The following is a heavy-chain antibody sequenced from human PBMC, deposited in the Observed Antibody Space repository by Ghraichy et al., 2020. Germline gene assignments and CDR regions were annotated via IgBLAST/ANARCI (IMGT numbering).Heavy chain of an antibody. J-gene: IGHJ4*02. CDR3: AHRRPLGTSSSWGRFDY. D-gene: IGHD6-6*01. Sequence: SGPTLVKPTQTLTLTCTFSGFSLSTSGVGVGWIRQPPGKALEWLALIYWDDDKFYSPSLKTRLTITKDTSKNQVVLTITNMDPVDTATYFCAHRRPLGTSSSWGRFDYWGQGTLVTVSS. CDR2: IYWDDDK. CDR1: GFSLSTSGVG. V-gene: IGHV2-5*02.